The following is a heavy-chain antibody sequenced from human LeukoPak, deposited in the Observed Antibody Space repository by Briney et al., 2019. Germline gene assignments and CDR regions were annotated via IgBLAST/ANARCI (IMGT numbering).Heavy chain of an antibody. CDR2: IYSGGST. J-gene: IGHJ6*02. Sequence: GGSLRLSCAASGFIVSSNYMSWVRQAPGKGLEWVSVIYSGGSTYYADSVKGRFTISRDNSKNTLYLQMNSLRAEGTAVYYCARDHSPGGYYYYGMDVWGQGTTVTVSS. CDR1: GFIVSSNY. D-gene: IGHD1-26*01. CDR3: ARDHSPGGYYYYGMDV. V-gene: IGHV3-53*01.